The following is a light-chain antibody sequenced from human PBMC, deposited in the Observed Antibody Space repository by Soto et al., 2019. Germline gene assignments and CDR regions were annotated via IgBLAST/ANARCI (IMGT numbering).Light chain of an antibody. J-gene: IGKJ1*01. CDR2: DAS. CDR3: QQYNSYSPT. Sequence: DIQMTQSPSTLSASVGDRVTITCRASQSISSWLAWYQQKPGKAPKLLIYDASSLESGVPSRFSGSGAGTEFTLTISSLQPDDFATYYCQQYNSYSPTFGQRTKVDIK. CDR1: QSISSW. V-gene: IGKV1-5*01.